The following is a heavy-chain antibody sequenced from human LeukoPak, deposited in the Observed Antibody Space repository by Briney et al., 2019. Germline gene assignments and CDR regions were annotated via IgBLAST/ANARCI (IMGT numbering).Heavy chain of an antibody. CDR3: ARVAYSGYDYYFDY. J-gene: IGHJ4*02. V-gene: IGHV4-59*01. CDR1: GGSISSYY. CDR2: IYYSGST. D-gene: IGHD5-12*01. Sequence: PSETLSLTCTVSGGSISSYYWGWIRQPPGKGLEWIGYIYYSGSTNYNPSLKSRVTISVDTSKNQFSLKLSSVTAADTAVYYCARVAYSGYDYYFDYWGQGTLVTVSS.